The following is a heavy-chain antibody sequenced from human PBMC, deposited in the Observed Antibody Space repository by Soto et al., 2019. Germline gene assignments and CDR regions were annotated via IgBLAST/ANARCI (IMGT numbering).Heavy chain of an antibody. CDR2: IYYTGTT. D-gene: IGHD4-4*01. CDR1: GDSISSGGSY. J-gene: IGHJ4*02. Sequence: SETLSLTCNVSGDSISSGGSYWTWIRQHPGKGLEWIGYIYYTGTTFYHPSLQSRLTISVDTSKNQFSLSLSSVTAADTAVYHCTRNRGGNSGYDSWGQGTLVTVSS. CDR3: TRNRGGNSGYDS. V-gene: IGHV4-31*03.